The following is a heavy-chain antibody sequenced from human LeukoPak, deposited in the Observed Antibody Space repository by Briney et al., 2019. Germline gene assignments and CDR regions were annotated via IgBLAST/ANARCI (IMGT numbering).Heavy chain of an antibody. Sequence: HPGGSLKLSCAVSGFTVSNSYMSWVRQAPGKGLEWVSAIYSGGSTYHADSVKGRFTISRDNSKNTLYLQMNGLRGEDTAVYYCAGSSSSRDSHYYYMDVWGKGTTVTVSS. CDR2: IYSGGST. CDR3: AGSSSSRDSHYYYMDV. D-gene: IGHD6-6*01. V-gene: IGHV3-53*05. CDR1: GFTVSNSY. J-gene: IGHJ6*03.